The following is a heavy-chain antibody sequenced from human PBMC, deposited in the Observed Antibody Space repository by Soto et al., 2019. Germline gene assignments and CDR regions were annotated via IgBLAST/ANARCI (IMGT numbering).Heavy chain of an antibody. V-gene: IGHV4-34*01. D-gene: IGHD3-10*01. CDR3: ARVSGIYYYGMAV. CDR1: GGAFSGYY. CDR2: INHSGST. Sequence: SETLSLTYAVYGGAFSGYYWSWIRQPPGKGLEWIGEINHSGSTNYNPSLKSRVTISVDTSKNQFSLKLSSVTAADTAVYYCARVSGIYYYGMAVWGQGPTVTVS. J-gene: IGHJ6*02.